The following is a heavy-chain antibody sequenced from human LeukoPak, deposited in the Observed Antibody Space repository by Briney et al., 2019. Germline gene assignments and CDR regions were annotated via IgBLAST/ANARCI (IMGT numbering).Heavy chain of an antibody. CDR2: ITPLFGTA. J-gene: IGHJ6*02. D-gene: IGHD6-13*01. Sequence: ASVKVSFKASGGTFSKYTISWVRQRPGQGLEWMGGITPLFGTANYAQKFQGRVTITADESASTAYMELSSLRSEDTAVYYCARRITIAAAGWGYGMDVWGQGTTVTVSS. V-gene: IGHV1-69*13. CDR3: ARRITIAAAGWGYGMDV. CDR1: GGTFSKYT.